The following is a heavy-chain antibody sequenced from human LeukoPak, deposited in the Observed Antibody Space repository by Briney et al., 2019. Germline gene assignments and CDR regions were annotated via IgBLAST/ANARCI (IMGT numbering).Heavy chain of an antibody. J-gene: IGHJ4*02. CDR2: ISAYNGNT. CDR1: GYTFTSYG. D-gene: IGHD3-10*01. Sequence: SVKVSCKASGYTFTSYGISWVRQAPGQGLEWMGWISAYNGNTNYAQKLQGRVTMTTDTSTSTAYMELRSLRSDDTAVYYCARDRTMVRGVRLVDYWGQGTLVTVSS. CDR3: ARDRTMVRGVRLVDY. V-gene: IGHV1-18*01.